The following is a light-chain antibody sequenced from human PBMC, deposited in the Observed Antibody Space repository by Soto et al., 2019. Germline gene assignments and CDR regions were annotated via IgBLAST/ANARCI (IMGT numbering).Light chain of an antibody. J-gene: IGLJ2*01. CDR3: QSYDSSTVV. CDR1: SGSIASNE. Sequence: NFMLTHPHSVSESPGKTVTISCTRSSGSIASNEVQWYQQRPGSAPTTVIYENNQRPSGVPDRFSGSTDGSSNSASLPLSGLQTEDEADYYCQSYDSSTVVFGGGTKLTVL. V-gene: IGLV6-57*04. CDR2: ENN.